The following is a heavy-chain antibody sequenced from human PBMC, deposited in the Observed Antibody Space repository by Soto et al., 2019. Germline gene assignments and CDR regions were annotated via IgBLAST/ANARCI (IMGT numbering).Heavy chain of an antibody. D-gene: IGHD3-9*01. J-gene: IGHJ4*02. V-gene: IGHV4-4*02. CDR3: ARVLRYYDILTGYYLFDY. CDR1: GGSISSSNW. Sequence: SETLSLTCAVSGGSISSSNWWSWVRQPPGKGLEWIGEIYHSGSTNYNPSLKSRVTISVDKSKNQFSLKLSSVTAADTAVYYCARVLRYYDILTGYYLFDYWGQGTPVTVSS. CDR2: IYHSGST.